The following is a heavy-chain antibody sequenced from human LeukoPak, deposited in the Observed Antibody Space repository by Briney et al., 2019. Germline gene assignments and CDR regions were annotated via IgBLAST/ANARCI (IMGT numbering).Heavy chain of an antibody. V-gene: IGHV4-30-4*01. Sequence: SQTLSLTCTVSGASIRSGDYYWSWIRQPPGKGLEWIGYIYDSGSTYYNPSLKSRITISVDTSENRFSLKLSSVTAADTAVYYCARAQTEGRLDYWGQGTLVTVSS. CDR2: IYDSGST. CDR3: ARAQTEGRLDY. J-gene: IGHJ4*02. CDR1: GASIRSGDYY. D-gene: IGHD5-12*01.